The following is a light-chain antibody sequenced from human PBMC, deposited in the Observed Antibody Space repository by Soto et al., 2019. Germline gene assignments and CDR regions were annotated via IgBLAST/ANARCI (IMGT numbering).Light chain of an antibody. CDR2: AAS. CDR3: QHYGSSFT. V-gene: IGKV3-20*01. J-gene: IGKJ3*01. Sequence: IVLTRFPVTLPLSPGERPTLSSRPSRGVNSTYVAWYQQKPGQAPRLLIYAASIRATGIPDRFSGSGSGTDFTLTISRLEPEDFVVYYCQHYGSSFTFGPGTKVDIK. CDR1: RGVNSTY.